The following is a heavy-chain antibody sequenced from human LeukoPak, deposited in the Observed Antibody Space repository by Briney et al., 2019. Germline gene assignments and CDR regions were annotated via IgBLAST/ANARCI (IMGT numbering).Heavy chain of an antibody. CDR1: GFTFSSYS. V-gene: IGHV3-48*01. J-gene: IGHJ4*02. D-gene: IGHD3-22*01. Sequence: GGSLRLSCAASGFTFSSYSMNWVRQAPGKGLEWVSYISSSSSTIYYADSVKGRFTISRDNAKNSLYLQMNSLRAEDTAVYYCARGYYDSSGYYRFDYWGQGTLVTVSS. CDR2: ISSSSSTI. CDR3: ARGYYDSSGYYRFDY.